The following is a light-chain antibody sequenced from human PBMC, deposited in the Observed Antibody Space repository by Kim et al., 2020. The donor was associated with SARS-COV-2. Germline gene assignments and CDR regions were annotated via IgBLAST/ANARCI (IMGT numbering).Light chain of an antibody. CDR3: QQYYTHPYS. V-gene: IGKV1-16*02. J-gene: IGKJ2*03. CDR1: QHISNY. CDR2: DSS. Sequence: SASVGDRVTITCRASQHISNYLAWYQQKQGKAPKFLIYDSSSLQSGVPSKFSGTGYGTDFTLTISSLQPEDFATYYCQQYYTHPYSFGQGTKLEI.